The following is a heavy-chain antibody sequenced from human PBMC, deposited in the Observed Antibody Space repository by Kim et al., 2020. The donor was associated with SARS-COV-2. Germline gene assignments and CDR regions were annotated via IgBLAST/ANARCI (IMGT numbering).Heavy chain of an antibody. CDR1: GGSFSGYQ. V-gene: IGHV4-34*01. D-gene: IGHD2-2*01. CDR2: INHSGGT. Sequence: SETLSLTCAVYGGSFSGYQWSWVRQTPGKGLEWIWEINHSGGTNFNPFLKSRVSMSVDTYKNQFSLKLTSVTAADTAVYYCARGHPEVLPSPRLGLRPHYFSYYWEVWRRGTTVTVFS. J-gene: IGHJ6*03. CDR3: ARGHPEVLPSPRLGLRPHYFSYYWEV.